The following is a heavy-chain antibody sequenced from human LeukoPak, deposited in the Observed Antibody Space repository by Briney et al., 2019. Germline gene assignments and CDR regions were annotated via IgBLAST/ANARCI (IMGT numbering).Heavy chain of an antibody. CDR3: AKDKSGYYFDY. D-gene: IGHD3-10*01. J-gene: IGHJ4*02. CDR2: ISWNSGSI. CDR1: GFTFDDYV. V-gene: IGHV3-9*01. Sequence: HPGGSLRLSCAASGFTFDDYVMHWVRQAPGKGLEWVSGISWNSGSIGYADSVKGRFTISRDNAKNSLYLQMNSLRAEDTALYYCAKDKSGYYFDYWGQGTLVTVSS.